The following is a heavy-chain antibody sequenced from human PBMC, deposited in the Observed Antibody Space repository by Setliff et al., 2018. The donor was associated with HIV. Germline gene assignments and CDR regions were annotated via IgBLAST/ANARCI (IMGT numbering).Heavy chain of an antibody. CDR1: TDSLSSSTNH. J-gene: IGHJ4*02. Sequence: SETLSLTCTVSTDSLSSSTNHWGWIRQPPGKGLEWIGNINYSGSTNYNPSLKSRVSISVDTSKNQFSLKLNSVTAADTAVYYCARLDVDIAMAPDYWGQGMLVTVSS. CDR3: ARLDVDIAMAPDY. CDR2: INYSGST. V-gene: IGHV4-39*07. D-gene: IGHD5-18*01.